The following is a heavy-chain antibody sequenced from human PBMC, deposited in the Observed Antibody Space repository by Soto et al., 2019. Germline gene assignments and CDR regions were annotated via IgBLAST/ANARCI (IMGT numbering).Heavy chain of an antibody. J-gene: IGHJ4*02. CDR2: ISSSSSYI. Sequence: PGGSLRLSCAASGFTFSSYSMNWVRQAPGKGLEWVSSISSSSSYIYYADSVKGRFTISRDNAKNSLYLQMNSLRAEDTAVYYCARDIPPRVAAADYWGQGTLVTVSS. CDR3: ARDIPPRVAAADY. V-gene: IGHV3-21*01. CDR1: GFTFSSYS. D-gene: IGHD6-13*01.